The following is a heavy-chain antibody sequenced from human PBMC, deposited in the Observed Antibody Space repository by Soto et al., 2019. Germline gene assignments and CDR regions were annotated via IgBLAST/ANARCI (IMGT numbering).Heavy chain of an antibody. CDR1: GFSLNTGGLG. D-gene: IGHD2-21*02. CDR2: IYWDNDK. J-gene: IGHJ6*02. Sequence: SGPTLVNPTQTLTLTCTFSGFSLNTGGLGVGWIRQPPGKALEWLALIYWDNDKRYSPSLMSRLTITKDTSKNQVVLTMTNMDPVDAATYYCVHSRCGGDCLQSYSSHYYYAMDVWGQGTTVTVSS. CDR3: VHSRCGGDCLQSYSSHYYYAMDV. V-gene: IGHV2-5*02.